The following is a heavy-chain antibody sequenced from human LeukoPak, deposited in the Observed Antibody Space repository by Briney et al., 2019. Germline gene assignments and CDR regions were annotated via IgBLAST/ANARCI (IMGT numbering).Heavy chain of an antibody. V-gene: IGHV3-66*01. CDR3: AREVAVAGTNY. CDR1: GFTVSSNY. Sequence: GGSLRLSCAASGFTVSSNYMSWVRQAPGKGLEWVSVIYSGGSTYYVDSVKGRFTISRDNSKNTLYLQMNSLRAEDTAVYYCAREVAVAGTNYWGQGTLVTVSS. J-gene: IGHJ4*02. CDR2: IYSGGST. D-gene: IGHD6-19*01.